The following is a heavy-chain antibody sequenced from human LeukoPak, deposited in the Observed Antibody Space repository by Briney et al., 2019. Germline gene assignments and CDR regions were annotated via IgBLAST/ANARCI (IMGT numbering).Heavy chain of an antibody. CDR3: ARDRFRLRFGAFDI. Sequence: GGSLRLSCARAVFTFSSYTMNWVRQAPGKGLEWVSSITSDTRYIFYADSVKGRFTISRDNAKNSLYLQMNSLRAEERAVYYCARDRFRLRFGAFDIWGQGTMVTVSS. CDR1: VFTFSSYT. J-gene: IGHJ3*02. V-gene: IGHV3-21*01. CDR2: ITSDTRYI. D-gene: IGHD4-17*01.